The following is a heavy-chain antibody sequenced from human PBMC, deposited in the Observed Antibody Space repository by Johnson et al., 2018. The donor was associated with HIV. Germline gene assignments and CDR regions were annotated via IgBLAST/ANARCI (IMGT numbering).Heavy chain of an antibody. J-gene: IGHJ3*02. Sequence: QVQLVESGGGVVQPGGSLRLSCAASGFTFSSYGMHWVRQAPGKGLEWVSILHRDGTTYYADSVKGRFTISRDNSKNTLYLQMKRLRVEDTAVYYCARDDLDNSGHLMAFDIWGQGTMVTVSS. CDR2: LHRDGTT. V-gene: IGHV3-NL1*01. CDR1: GFTFSSYG. D-gene: IGHD1-26*01. CDR3: ARDDLDNSGHLMAFDI.